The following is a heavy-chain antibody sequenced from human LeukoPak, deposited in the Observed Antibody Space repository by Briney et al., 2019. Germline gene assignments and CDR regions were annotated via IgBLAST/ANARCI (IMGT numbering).Heavy chain of an antibody. Sequence: SETLSLTCTVSGGSISSGSYYWSWIRQPAGKGLEWIGRIYTSGSTNYNPSLKSRVTISVDTSKSQFSLKLSSVTAADTAVYYCAKTYYYDSSNYGMDVWGQGTTVTVSS. J-gene: IGHJ6*02. V-gene: IGHV4-61*02. CDR2: IYTSGST. D-gene: IGHD3-22*01. CDR1: GGSISSGSYY. CDR3: AKTYYYDSSNYGMDV.